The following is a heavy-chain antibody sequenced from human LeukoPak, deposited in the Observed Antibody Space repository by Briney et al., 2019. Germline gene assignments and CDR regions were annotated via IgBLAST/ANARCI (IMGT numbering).Heavy chain of an antibody. D-gene: IGHD3-9*01. CDR1: GGSISSYY. V-gene: IGHV4-59*12. Sequence: PSETLSLTCTVSGGSISSYYWSWIRQPPGKGLEWIGYIYYSGSTNYNPSLKSRVTISMDTSKNQFSLKLRSVTAADRAAYYCARVYYDYLLYKGGYYWYHFGMDVWGQGTTVTVSS. CDR2: IYYSGST. J-gene: IGHJ6*02. CDR3: ARVYYDYLLYKGGYYWYHFGMDV.